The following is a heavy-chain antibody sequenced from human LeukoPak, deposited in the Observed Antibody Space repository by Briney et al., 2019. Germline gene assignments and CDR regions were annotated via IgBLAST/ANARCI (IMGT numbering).Heavy chain of an antibody. J-gene: IGHJ3*02. CDR3: ARWDPFDAFDI. V-gene: IGHV4-34*01. CDR2: INHSGST. Sequence: SETLSLTCAVYGGSFSGYYWSWIRQPPGKGLEWIGEINHSGSTNYNPSLKNRVTISVDTSKNQFSLKLSSVTAADTAVYYCARWDPFDAFDIWGQGTMVTVSS. CDR1: GGSFSGYY. D-gene: IGHD1-26*01.